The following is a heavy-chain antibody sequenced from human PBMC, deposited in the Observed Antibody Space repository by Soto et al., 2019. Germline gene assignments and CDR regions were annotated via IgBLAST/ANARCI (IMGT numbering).Heavy chain of an antibody. CDR1: GFTFSSYA. J-gene: IGHJ4*02. CDR3: ARGTRNVDTAMAPR. CDR2: ISYDGSNK. V-gene: IGHV3-30-3*01. Sequence: QVQLVESGGGVVQPGRSLRLSCAASGFTFSSYAMHWVRQAPGKGLEWVAVISYDGSNKYYADSVKGRFTISRDNSKNTLYLQTNSLRAEDTAVYYCARGTRNVDTAMAPRWGQGTLVTVSS. D-gene: IGHD5-18*01.